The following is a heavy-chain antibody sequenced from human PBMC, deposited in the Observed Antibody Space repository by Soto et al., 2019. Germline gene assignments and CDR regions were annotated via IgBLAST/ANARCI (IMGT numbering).Heavy chain of an antibody. J-gene: IGHJ4*02. Sequence: QVQLQESGPGQVKPSQTLALTCTVTGGSISGGPYYWSWIRQHPGKGLEWLGHIYYRGTTYYNPSLQSRIIISIGTSENRFSLTLSSVTAADTAVYYCARLRSGGSGWAFASWGQGSLVTVSS. CDR2: IYYRGTT. CDR1: GGSISGGPYY. D-gene: IGHD2-15*01. V-gene: IGHV4-31*03. CDR3: ARLRSGGSGWAFAS.